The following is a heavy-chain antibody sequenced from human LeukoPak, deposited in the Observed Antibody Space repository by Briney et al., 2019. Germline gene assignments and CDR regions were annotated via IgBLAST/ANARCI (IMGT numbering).Heavy chain of an antibody. J-gene: IGHJ4*02. Sequence: SVKVSCTASGYTFTVYYMHWVRQAPGQGLEWMGGIIPIFGTANYAQKFQGRVTITADESTSTAYMELSSLRSEDTAVYYCARDFDYWGQGTLVTVSS. CDR1: GYTFTVYY. CDR3: ARDFDY. V-gene: IGHV1-69*13. CDR2: IIPIFGTA.